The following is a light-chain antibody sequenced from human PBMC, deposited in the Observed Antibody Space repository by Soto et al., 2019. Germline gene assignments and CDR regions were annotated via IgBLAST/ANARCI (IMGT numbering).Light chain of an antibody. CDR2: DAT. V-gene: IGKV3-11*01. CDR3: QQRSNWPPRIT. J-gene: IGKJ5*01. Sequence: EIVLTQSPGTLSLSPGDRTTLSCGSSQSVTTYLAWYQQKPGQAPRLLIYDATNRATGIPARFSGSGSGTDFTLTISSLQPEDFAVYYCQQRSNWPPRITFGQGTRLEIK. CDR1: QSVTTY.